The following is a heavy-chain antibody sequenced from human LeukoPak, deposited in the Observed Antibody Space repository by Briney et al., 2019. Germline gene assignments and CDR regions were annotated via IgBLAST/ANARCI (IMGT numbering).Heavy chain of an antibody. J-gene: IGHJ4*02. D-gene: IGHD1-1*01. CDR1: GYTFTSYD. CDR3: AKLDKTIGNFDY. Sequence: GASVKVSCKASGYTFTSYDIHWVRQATGQGLEWMGWMNPNSGNTAYAQKFQGRVTMTRNTSISTAYMELSSLRSEDTAVYYCAKLDKTIGNFDYWGQGTLVTVSS. CDR2: MNPNSGNT. V-gene: IGHV1-8*01.